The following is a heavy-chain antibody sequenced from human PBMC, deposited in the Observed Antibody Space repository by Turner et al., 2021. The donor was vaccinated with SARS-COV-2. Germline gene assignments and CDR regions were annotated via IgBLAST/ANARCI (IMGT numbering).Heavy chain of an antibody. J-gene: IGHJ3*02. CDR1: GGSISSSTYY. Sequence: QLQLQEAGPGLVKPSETLSLTCTVSGGSISSSTYYWGWIRQPPGKWLEWIGTIYYSGITYSNPSLKSRVTISADTSKNQFSLKLSSVTAADTAVYYCARSYSGYESDDAFDIWGQGTMVTVSS. CDR2: IYYSGIT. CDR3: ARSYSGYESDDAFDI. D-gene: IGHD5-12*01. V-gene: IGHV4-39*01.